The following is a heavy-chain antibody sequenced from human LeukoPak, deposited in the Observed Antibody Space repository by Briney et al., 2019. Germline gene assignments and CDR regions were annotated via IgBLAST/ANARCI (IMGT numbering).Heavy chain of an antibody. Sequence: GGSLRLSCAASGFTFSSYSMNWVRQAPGKGLEWVSYISSSSSTIYYADSVKGRFTISRDNAKNSLYLQMNSLRAEDTAVYYCARGEATVTTEVAFDIWGQGTMVTVSS. CDR1: GFTFSSYS. CDR2: ISSSSSTI. J-gene: IGHJ3*02. V-gene: IGHV3-48*01. CDR3: ARGEATVTTEVAFDI. D-gene: IGHD4-17*01.